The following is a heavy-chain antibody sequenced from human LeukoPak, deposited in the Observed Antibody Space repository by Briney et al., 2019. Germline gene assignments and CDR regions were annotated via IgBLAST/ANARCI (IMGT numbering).Heavy chain of an antibody. Sequence: SETLSLTCTVSGGSIRSYYWSWIRQPPGKGLEWIGYIHYSGSTNYNPSLKSRVTISVDMSKNQFSLKMSSVTGADTGVYYCARASSRFLEWLLTSHDAFDIWGQGTMVTVSS. CDR3: ARASSRFLEWLLTSHDAFDI. V-gene: IGHV4-59*01. D-gene: IGHD3-3*01. J-gene: IGHJ3*02. CDR1: GGSIRSYY. CDR2: IHYSGST.